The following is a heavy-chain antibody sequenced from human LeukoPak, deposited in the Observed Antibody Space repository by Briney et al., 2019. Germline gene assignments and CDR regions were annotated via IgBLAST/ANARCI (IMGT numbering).Heavy chain of an antibody. CDR2: IKSKTDGGTT. V-gene: IGHV3-15*01. CDR3: TIDGCSDDSCYSGHY. J-gene: IGHJ4*02. CDR1: EFTFSDAW. Sequence: GGSLRLSCAASEFTFSDAWMSWVRQAPGKGLEWVGRIKSKTDGGTTDYAASVKGRLTISRDDSKNTLYLQMNSLKTEDTAVYYCTIDGCSDDSCYSGHYWGQGTLVTVSS. D-gene: IGHD2-15*01.